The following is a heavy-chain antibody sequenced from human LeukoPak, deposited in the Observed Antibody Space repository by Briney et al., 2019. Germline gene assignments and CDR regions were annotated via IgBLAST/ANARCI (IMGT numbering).Heavy chain of an antibody. CDR3: ARGGYGAHMG. J-gene: IGHJ4*02. V-gene: IGHV4-39*01. D-gene: IGHD4-17*01. Sequence: SETLSLTCTVSGGSISSSSYYWGWIRQPPGKGLEWIGSIYYSGSTYYNPSLKSRVTISVDTSKNQFSLKLSSVTAADTAVYYCARGGYGAHMGWGQGTLVTVSS. CDR1: GGSISSSSYY. CDR2: IYYSGST.